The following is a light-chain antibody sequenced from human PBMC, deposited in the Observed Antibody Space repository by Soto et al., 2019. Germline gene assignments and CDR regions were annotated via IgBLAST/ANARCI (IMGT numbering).Light chain of an antibody. Sequence: DIPMTQSPSTLSATARDRDTIACRASQSISTWLAWYQQKPGKAPKLLIYGASSLASGVPSRFSGSGSGTEFTLTISSLQPDDFATYYCQQHNGYSERMYGQGTKVDIK. V-gene: IGKV1-5*01. J-gene: IGKJ1*01. CDR2: GAS. CDR3: QQHNGYSERM. CDR1: QSISTW.